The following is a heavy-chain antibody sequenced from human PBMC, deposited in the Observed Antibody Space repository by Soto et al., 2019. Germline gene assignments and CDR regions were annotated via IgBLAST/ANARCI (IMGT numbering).Heavy chain of an antibody. V-gene: IGHV1-58*01. CDR3: AAEGRAGGGVLGCFDY. CDR2: IVVGSGNT. Sequence: SVKVSCKASGFTFTSSAVQWVRQARGQRLEWIGWIVVGSGNTNYAQKFQERVTITRDMSTSTAYMELSSLRSEDTAVYYCAAEGRAGGGVLGCFDYWGQGTLVTVSS. J-gene: IGHJ4*02. CDR1: GFTFTSSA. D-gene: IGHD3-16*01.